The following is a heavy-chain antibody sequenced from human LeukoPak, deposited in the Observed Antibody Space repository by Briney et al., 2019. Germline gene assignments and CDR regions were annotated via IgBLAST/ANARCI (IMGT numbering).Heavy chain of an antibody. D-gene: IGHD5-24*01. J-gene: IGHJ4*02. CDR3: ARTRDAYNPFDY. V-gene: IGHV3-74*01. Sequence: GGSLRPSCAASGFSLSSYWMHWVRQAPGKGLVWVSRISTDGSTTRYADPVEGRFTISRDSAKNTLYLQMYSLSAEDTAVYYCARTRDAYNPFDYWGQGTLVTVSS. CDR2: ISTDGSTT. CDR1: GFSLSSYW.